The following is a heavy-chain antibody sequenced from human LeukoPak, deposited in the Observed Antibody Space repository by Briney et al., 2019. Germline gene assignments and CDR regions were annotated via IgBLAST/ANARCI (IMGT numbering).Heavy chain of an antibody. CDR1: GGSFSDYY. J-gene: IGHJ5*02. V-gene: IGHV4-34*01. Sequence: SETLSLTCAVYGGSFSDYYWTWIRQPPGKGLEWIGEINHSGSTNYNPPLKSRVTISVDTSKKQFFLRLSSVTAADTAVYYCAKGHRYSSGWYWSHWFDPWGQGTLVTVSS. CDR2: INHSGST. D-gene: IGHD6-19*01. CDR3: AKGHRYSSGWYWSHWFDP.